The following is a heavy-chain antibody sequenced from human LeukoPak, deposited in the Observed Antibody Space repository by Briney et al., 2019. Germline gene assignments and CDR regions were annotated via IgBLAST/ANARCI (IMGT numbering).Heavy chain of an antibody. D-gene: IGHD3-3*01. CDR3: ARDRLHYDFWSGLGYTNWFDP. V-gene: IGHV1-18*01. J-gene: IGHJ5*02. CDR1: GYTFTSYG. CDR2: ISAYNGNT. Sequence: GASVKVSCKASGYTFTSYGISWVRQAPGQGLEWMGWISAYNGNTNYAQKLQGRVTMTTDTSTSTAYMELRSLRSDDTAVYYCARDRLHYDFWSGLGYTNWFDPWGQGTLVTVSS.